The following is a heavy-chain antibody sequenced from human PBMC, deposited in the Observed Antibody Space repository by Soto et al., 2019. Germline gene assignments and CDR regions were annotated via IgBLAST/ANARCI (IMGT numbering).Heavy chain of an antibody. J-gene: IGHJ4*02. Sequence: QVQLQQWGAGLLKPSETLSLTCGVYGGSFSGYHWSWIRQPPGKGLEWIGEINHSGSTNYNPSLKSRVPISVATSKNHFSRNLSAVTAADTAVYYGARGGWGRSHFDYWGQGTLVTVSS. CDR3: ARGGWGRSHFDY. V-gene: IGHV4-34*01. D-gene: IGHD7-27*01. CDR2: INHSGST. CDR1: GGSFSGYH.